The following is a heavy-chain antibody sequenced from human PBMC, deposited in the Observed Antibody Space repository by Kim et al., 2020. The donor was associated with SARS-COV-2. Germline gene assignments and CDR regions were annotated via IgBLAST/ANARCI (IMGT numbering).Heavy chain of an antibody. D-gene: IGHD1-26*01. J-gene: IGHJ4*02. CDR1: GFTFSSYA. CDR3: AKYGDSGSSPFDY. Sequence: GGSLRLSCAASGFTFSSYAMSWVRQAPGKGLEWVSVIYSGGSSTYYADSVKGRFTISRDNSKNTLYLQMNSLRAEDTAVYYCAKYGDSGSSPFDYWGQGTLVTVSS. CDR2: IYSGGSST. V-gene: IGHV3-23*03.